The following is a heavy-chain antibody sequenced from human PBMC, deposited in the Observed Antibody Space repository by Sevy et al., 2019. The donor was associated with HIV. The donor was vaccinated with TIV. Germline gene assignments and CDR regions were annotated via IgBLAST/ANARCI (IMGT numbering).Heavy chain of an antibody. V-gene: IGHV3-33*01. CDR3: ARAPRSYSSSSDYYYYYGMDV. CDR1: GFTFSSYG. D-gene: IGHD6-6*01. Sequence: GGSLRLSCAASGFTFSSYGMHWVRQAPGKGLEWVAVIWYDGSNKYYADSVKGRFTISRDNSKNTLYRQMNSLRAEDTAVYYCARAPRSYSSSSDYYYYYGMDVWGQGTTVTVSS. CDR2: IWYDGSNK. J-gene: IGHJ6*02.